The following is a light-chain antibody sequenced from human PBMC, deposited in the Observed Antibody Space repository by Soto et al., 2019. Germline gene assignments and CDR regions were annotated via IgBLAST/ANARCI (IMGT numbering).Light chain of an antibody. CDR2: GAS. CDR3: QQYSKWPLT. CDR1: QSVRTY. J-gene: IGKJ4*01. V-gene: IGKV3-11*01. Sequence: EIVLTQSPFTLSLSPGERATLSCRASQSVRTYLAWYQVKPGQAPRLLIYGASSRATGIPDRFSGSGSGTDFSLTVSNLEPEDFAVYYCQQYSKWPLTFGGGTKVDIK.